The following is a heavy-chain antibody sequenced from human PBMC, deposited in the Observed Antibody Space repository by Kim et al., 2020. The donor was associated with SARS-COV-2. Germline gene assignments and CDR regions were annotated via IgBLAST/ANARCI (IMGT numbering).Heavy chain of an antibody. J-gene: IGHJ6*03. Sequence: SETLSLTCTVSGGSISNYYWSWIRQPPGKGLEWIGYIYYSGSTNYSPSLKSRVTISVDTSKNQFSLKLSSVTAADTAVYYCARGRVVPSPHYYMDVWGKGTTVTVSS. CDR1: GGSISNYY. CDR2: IYYSGST. V-gene: IGHV4-59*01. D-gene: IGHD2-2*01. CDR3: ARGRVVPSPHYYMDV.